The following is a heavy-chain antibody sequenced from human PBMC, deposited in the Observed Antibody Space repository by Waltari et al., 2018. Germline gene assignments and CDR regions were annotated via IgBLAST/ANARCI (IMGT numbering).Heavy chain of an antibody. CDR1: GYTFTSYD. J-gene: IGHJ4*02. CDR2: MNPNRGNT. V-gene: IGHV1-8*01. CDR3: VRAAEWFGELADY. D-gene: IGHD3-10*01. Sequence: QVQLVQSGAEVKKPGASVKVSCKASGYTFTSYDINWVRQATGQGLEWMGWMNPNRGNTGYAQKFQGRVTMTRNTSISTAYMELSSLRSEDTAVYYCVRAAEWFGELADYWGQGTLVTVSS.